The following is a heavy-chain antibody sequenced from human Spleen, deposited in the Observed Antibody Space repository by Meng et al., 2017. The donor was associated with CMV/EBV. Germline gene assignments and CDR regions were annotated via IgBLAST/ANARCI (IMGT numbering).Heavy chain of an antibody. CDR3: ARVITGTSTWFDP. J-gene: IGHJ5*02. Sequence: KASGNTLTSYAMHWVRKAPGQRLEWMGWINAGNGNTKYSQKFQGRVTITRDTSASTAYMELSSLRSEDTAVYYCARVITGTSTWFDPWGQGTLVTVSS. CDR1: GNTLTSYA. D-gene: IGHD1-7*01. CDR2: INAGNGNT. V-gene: IGHV1-3*01.